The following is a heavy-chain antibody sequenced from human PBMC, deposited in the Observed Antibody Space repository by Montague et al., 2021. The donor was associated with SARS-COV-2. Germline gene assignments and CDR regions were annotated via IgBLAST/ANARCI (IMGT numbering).Heavy chain of an antibody. D-gene: IGHD2-15*01. V-gene: IGHV4-59*01. CDR3: ARGSGRMGNAFDI. Sequence: ETLSLTCTVSGGSISSYYWCWIRLPPGPGLEWIGYIYYSGSTNYNPSLKRRVTISVDTSKNQFSLTLSSVTAADTAAYYCARGSGRMGNAFDIWGQGTMVTVSS. CDR1: GGSISSYY. CDR2: IYYSGST. J-gene: IGHJ3*02.